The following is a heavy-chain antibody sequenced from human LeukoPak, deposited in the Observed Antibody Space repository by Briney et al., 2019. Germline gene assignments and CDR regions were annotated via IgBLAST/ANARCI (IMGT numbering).Heavy chain of an antibody. CDR1: GDSVSSNSAA. V-gene: IGHV6-1*01. CDR2: TYYRSKWYN. CDR3: CYNWNYEGGWFDP. Sequence: SQTLSLTCAISGDSVSSNSAAWNWIRQSPWRGLEWLGRTYYRSKWYNDYAVSAKSRITINPDTSKNQFSLQLNSVTPEDTAVYYCCYNWNYEGGWFDPWGQGTLVTVSS. D-gene: IGHD1-7*01. J-gene: IGHJ5*02.